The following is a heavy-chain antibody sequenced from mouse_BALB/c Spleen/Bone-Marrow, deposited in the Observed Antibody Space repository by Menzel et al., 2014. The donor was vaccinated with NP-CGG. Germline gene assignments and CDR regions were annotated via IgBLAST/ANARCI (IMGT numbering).Heavy chain of an antibody. V-gene: IGHV5-9-4*01. CDR1: GFTFSSYA. CDR2: ISSGGSYT. D-gene: IGHD1-1*02. Sequence: EVMLVESGGGLVKPGGSLKLSCAASGFTFSSYAMSWVRQSPEKRLEWVAEISSGGSYTYYPDTVTGRFTISRDNAKNTLYLEMSSLRSEDTAMYYCARDGSWYFDDWGAGTTVTVSS. CDR3: ARDGSWYFDD. J-gene: IGHJ1*01.